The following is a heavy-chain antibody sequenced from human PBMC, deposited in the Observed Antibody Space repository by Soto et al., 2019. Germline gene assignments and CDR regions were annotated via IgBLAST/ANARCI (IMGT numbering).Heavy chain of an antibody. CDR3: ARGIWPLKQQLSRYTVDY. Sequence: GGSLRLSCAASGFTFSSYGMHWVRQAPGKGLEWVAVIWYDGSNKYYADSVKGRFTISRDNSKNTLYLQMNSLRAEDTAVYYCARGIWPLKQQLSRYTVDYWGQGTLVTVSS. CDR1: GFTFSSYG. V-gene: IGHV3-33*01. D-gene: IGHD6-13*01. CDR2: IWYDGSNK. J-gene: IGHJ4*02.